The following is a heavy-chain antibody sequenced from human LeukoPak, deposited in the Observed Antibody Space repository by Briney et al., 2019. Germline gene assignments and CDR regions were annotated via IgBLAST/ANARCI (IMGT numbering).Heavy chain of an antibody. Sequence: GGTLRLSCAASGFTFSSYGMSWIRQAPGKGLEWVSAISGSGGSTYYADSVKGRFTISRDNSKNTLYLQMNSLRAEDTAVYYCAKVGEYQLLLYAFDMWGQGTMVTVSS. CDR3: AKVGEYQLLLYAFDM. V-gene: IGHV3-23*01. CDR2: ISGSGGST. J-gene: IGHJ3*02. CDR1: GFTFSSYG. D-gene: IGHD2-2*01.